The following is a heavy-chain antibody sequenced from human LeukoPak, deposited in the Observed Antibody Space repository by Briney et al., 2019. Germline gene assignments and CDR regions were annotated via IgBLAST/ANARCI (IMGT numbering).Heavy chain of an antibody. CDR3: ARGLGN. CDR1: GFTFNDAW. D-gene: IGHD7-27*01. J-gene: IGHJ4*02. CDR2: INHSGST. Sequence: GSLRLSCAASGFTFNDAWMSWIRQPPGKGLEWIGEINHSGSTNYNPSLKSRVTISVDTSKNQFSLKLSSVTAADTAVYYCARGLGNWGQGTLVTVSS. V-gene: IGHV4-34*01.